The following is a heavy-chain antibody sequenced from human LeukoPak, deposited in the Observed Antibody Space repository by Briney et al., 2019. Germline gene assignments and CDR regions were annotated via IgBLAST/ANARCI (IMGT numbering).Heavy chain of an antibody. CDR3: ARMAVRITIFGPAPRLYYHYGMDV. V-gene: IGHV3-48*03. CDR1: GFTFSSYE. CDR2: ISSSGSTI. D-gene: IGHD3-3*01. J-gene: IGHJ6*02. Sequence: PGGSLRLSCAASGFTFSSYEMNWVRQAPGKGLEWVSYISSSGSTIYYADSVKGRFTISRDNAKNLLYLQMNSLRAEDTAVYYCARMAVRITIFGPAPRLYYHYGMDVWGQGTTVTVSS.